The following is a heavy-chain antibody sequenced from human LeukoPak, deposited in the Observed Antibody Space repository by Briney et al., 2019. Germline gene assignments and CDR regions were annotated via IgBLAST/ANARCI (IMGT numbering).Heavy chain of an antibody. V-gene: IGHV3-23*01. Sequence: GGSLRLSCAASGFTFSSYAMSWVRQAPGKWLEWVSAISGSGGSTYYADSVKGRFTISRDNSKNTLYLQMNSLRAEDTAVYYCAIWGVLRSARFDYWGQGTQVTVSS. CDR3: AIWGVLRSARFDY. CDR1: GFTFSSYA. J-gene: IGHJ4*02. CDR2: ISGSGGST. D-gene: IGHD5-12*01.